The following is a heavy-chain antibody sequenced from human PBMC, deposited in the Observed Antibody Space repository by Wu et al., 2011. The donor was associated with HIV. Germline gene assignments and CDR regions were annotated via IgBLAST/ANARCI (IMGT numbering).Heavy chain of an antibody. Sequence: QVQLVQSGAEVKKSGSSVKVSCKASGGTFSSYGISWVRQAPGQGLEWMGWISAYNDNTNYARKFQGRVTMTTDTSTSTAYMELSSLTSDDTAVYYCARESEGQRMKGFYYYMAVWGKGPRSPSP. CDR1: GGTFSSYG. D-gene: IGHD1-1*01. J-gene: IGHJ6*03. CDR2: ISAYNDNT. V-gene: IGHV1-18*01. CDR3: ARESEGQRMKGFYYYMAV.